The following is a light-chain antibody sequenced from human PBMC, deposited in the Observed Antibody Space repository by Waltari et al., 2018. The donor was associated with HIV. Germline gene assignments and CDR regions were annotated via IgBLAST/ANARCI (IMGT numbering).Light chain of an antibody. CDR1: QSVSRRY. Sequence: EIVLPQSPGTLSLSPGERSTLSCRASQSVSRRYLAWYQQKPGQAPRLVISGASSRATGIPDRFSGSGSGTDFTLTISGPEPEDFAVYYCQQFGTFTFGGGTKVEIK. CDR3: QQFGTFT. V-gene: IGKV3-20*01. J-gene: IGKJ4*01. CDR2: GAS.